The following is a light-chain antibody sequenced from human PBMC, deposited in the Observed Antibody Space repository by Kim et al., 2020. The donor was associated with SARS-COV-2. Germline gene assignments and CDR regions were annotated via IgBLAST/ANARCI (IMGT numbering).Light chain of an antibody. V-gene: IGKV1-39*01. J-gene: IGKJ2*01. CDR3: LQSFNTPFT. CDR1: QSVSNY. CDR2: AAS. Sequence: SASVGDRVTITCRASQSVSNYLSWYQQKPGKAPKLLIYAASTLHSWVPSRFSGSGSGRDFTLTISSLQPEDFATYSCLQSFNTPFTFGQGTKLEI.